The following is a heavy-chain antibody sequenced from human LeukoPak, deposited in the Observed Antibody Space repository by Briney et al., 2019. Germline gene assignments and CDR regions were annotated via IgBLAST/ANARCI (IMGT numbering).Heavy chain of an antibody. V-gene: IGHV4-34*01. D-gene: IGHD3-16*02. CDR2: INHSGST. Sequence: SETLSLTCAVYGGSFSGYYWSWIRQPPGKGLEWIGEINHSGSTNYNPSLKRRVTISVDTSKNQFSLKLSSVTAADTAVYYCARDSLGELSLSPYYFDYWGQGTLVTVSS. CDR1: GGSFSGYY. CDR3: ARDSLGELSLSPYYFDY. J-gene: IGHJ4*02.